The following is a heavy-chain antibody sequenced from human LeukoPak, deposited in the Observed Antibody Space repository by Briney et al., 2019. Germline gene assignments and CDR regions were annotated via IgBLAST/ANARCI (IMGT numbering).Heavy chain of an antibody. J-gene: IGHJ4*02. CDR2: VYYSGST. D-gene: IGHD3-22*01. CDR1: GGSVSSGSYY. CDR3: ARRPPYDISGYLDY. V-gene: IGHV4-61*01. Sequence: SETLSLTCTVSGGSVSSGSYYWSWIRQPPGKGLEWIGYVYYSGSTNYNPSLKSRVTISIDTSKSQFSLKLSSVTAADTAVYYCARRPPYDISGYLDYWGQGTLVTVSS.